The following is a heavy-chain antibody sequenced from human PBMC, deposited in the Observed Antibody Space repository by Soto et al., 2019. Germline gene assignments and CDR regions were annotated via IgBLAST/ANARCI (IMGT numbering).Heavy chain of an antibody. CDR3: AREAAAAANWFDP. V-gene: IGHV1-69*08. CDR2: IIPILGIA. Sequence: QVQLVQSGAEVKKPGSSVKVSCKASGGTFSSYTISWVRQAPGQGLEWMGRIIPILGIANYAQKFQGRVTITADKSMSTAYMELSSLRSEDTAVYYCAREAAAAANWFDPWGQGTLVTVSS. CDR1: GGTFSSYT. D-gene: IGHD6-13*01. J-gene: IGHJ5*02.